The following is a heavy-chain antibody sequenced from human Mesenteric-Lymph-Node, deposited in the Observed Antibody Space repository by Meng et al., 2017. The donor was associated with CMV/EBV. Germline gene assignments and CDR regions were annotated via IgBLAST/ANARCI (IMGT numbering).Heavy chain of an antibody. CDR2: IRYDGSNK. CDR3: AKDMGYGMDV. J-gene: IGHJ6*02. V-gene: IGHV3-30*02. CDR1: GFTFSSYG. Sequence: GESLKISCAASGFTFSSYGMHWVRQAPGKGLEWVAFIRYDGSNKYYADSVKGRFTISRDNSKNTLYLQMNSLRAEDTALYYCAKDMGYGMDVWGQGTTVTVSS. D-gene: IGHD3-10*01.